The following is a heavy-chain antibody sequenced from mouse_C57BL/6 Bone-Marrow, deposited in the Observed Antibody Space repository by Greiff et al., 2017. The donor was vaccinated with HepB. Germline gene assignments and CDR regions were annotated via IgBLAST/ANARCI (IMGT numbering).Heavy chain of an antibody. J-gene: IGHJ3*01. D-gene: IGHD2-3*01. CDR1: GYTFTSYW. V-gene: IGHV1-55*01. CDR2: IYPGSGST. Sequence: QVQLQQPGAELVKPGASVKMSCKASGYTFTSYWITWVKQRPGQGLEWIGDIYPGSGSTNYNEKFKSKATLTVDTSSSTAYMQLSSLTSEDSAVYYCATEGYYRAWFAYWGQGTLVTVSA. CDR3: ATEGYYRAWFAY.